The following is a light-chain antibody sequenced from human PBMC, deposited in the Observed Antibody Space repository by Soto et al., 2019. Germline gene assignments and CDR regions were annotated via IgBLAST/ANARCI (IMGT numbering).Light chain of an antibody. CDR1: SSDVGGYNY. Sequence: QSVLTQPASVSGSPGQSITISCTGTSSDVGGYNYVSWYQQHPGKAPKLMIYDVSNRPSGVSNRFSGSKSGNTASLTISGRQAEDEADYYCSSYTSSSTLSVFGPGTKVTVL. CDR3: SSYTSSSTLSV. CDR2: DVS. V-gene: IGLV2-14*01. J-gene: IGLJ1*01.